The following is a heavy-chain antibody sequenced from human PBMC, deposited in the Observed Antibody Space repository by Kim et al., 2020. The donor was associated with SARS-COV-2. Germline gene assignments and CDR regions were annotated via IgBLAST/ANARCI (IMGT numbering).Heavy chain of an antibody. D-gene: IGHD2-8*01. J-gene: IGHJ3*01. V-gene: IGHV1-8*01. CDR2: MNPNTGKA. CDR3: ARDRCTNGVCSDAFDL. Sequence: ASVKVSCKTSGYTFTNHDINWVRQAAGQGLEYMGWMNPNTGKADYAQKFQGRLTMTRDTSISTAYMELSGLTSEDTAIYYCARDRCTNGVCSDAFDLWGQGTVITVSS. CDR1: GYTFTNHD.